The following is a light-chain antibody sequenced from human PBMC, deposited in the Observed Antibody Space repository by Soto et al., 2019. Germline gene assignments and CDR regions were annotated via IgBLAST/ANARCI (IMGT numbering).Light chain of an antibody. CDR1: SSNIGSNY. CDR3: AAWDDSLSGVV. V-gene: IGLV1-47*01. Sequence: QSVLTQPPSASGTPGQRVTISCSGSSSNIGSNYVYWYQQLPGTAPKLLIYRNNQRPSGVPDRFSGSKSGTSGSLAISGLRSEDEADYYCAAWDDSLSGVVFGGGTKVTVL. J-gene: IGLJ2*01. CDR2: RNN.